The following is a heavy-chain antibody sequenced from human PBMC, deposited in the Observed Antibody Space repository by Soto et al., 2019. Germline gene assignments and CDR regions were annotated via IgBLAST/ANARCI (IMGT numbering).Heavy chain of an antibody. Sequence: SETLSLTCAVSCGSISSYYWSWIRQPPGKGLEWIGYIYYSGSTNYNPSLKSRVTISVDTSKNQFSLKLSSVTAADTAVYYCARAYGDYRFDYWGQGTLVTVSS. D-gene: IGHD4-17*01. V-gene: IGHV4-59*01. J-gene: IGHJ4*02. CDR2: IYYSGST. CDR3: ARAYGDYRFDY. CDR1: CGSISSYY.